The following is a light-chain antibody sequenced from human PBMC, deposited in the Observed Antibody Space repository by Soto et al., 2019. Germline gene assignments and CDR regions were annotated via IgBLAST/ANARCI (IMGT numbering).Light chain of an antibody. CDR3: QQYDSWPFT. V-gene: IGKV3-20*01. CDR1: QIISSSH. CDR2: DAS. J-gene: IGKJ3*01. Sequence: EDGLTQSPCTVSLSKGERDTLSCTTSQIISSSHLAWYQQKPGQAPSLLIYDASARASGIPARFSGSGSGTEFTLTISSLQSDDSAIYFCQQYDSWPFTFGQGSNVD.